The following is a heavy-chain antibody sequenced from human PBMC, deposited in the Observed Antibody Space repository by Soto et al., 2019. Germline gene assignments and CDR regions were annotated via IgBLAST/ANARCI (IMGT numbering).Heavy chain of an antibody. V-gene: IGHV1-69*13. CDR2: IIPIFGTA. CDR1: GGTFSSYA. CDR3: ASPRRGYSYGYPY. D-gene: IGHD5-18*01. Sequence: GASVKVSCKASGGTFSSYAISWVRQAPGQGLEWMGGIIPIFGTANYAQKFQGRVTITADESTSTAYMELSSLRSEDTAVYYCASPRRGYSYGYPYWGQGTLVTVSS. J-gene: IGHJ4*02.